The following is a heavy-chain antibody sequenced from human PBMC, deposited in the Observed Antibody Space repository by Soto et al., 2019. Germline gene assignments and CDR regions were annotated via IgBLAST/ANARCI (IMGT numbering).Heavy chain of an antibody. CDR3: ARGGFLGFCSGGACYPNYNHYFMDV. D-gene: IGHD2-15*01. CDR2: TNPNSGNT. Sequence: GASVKVSCTASGYSFSNYDIIWVRQATGQGLEWMGWTNPNSGNTGYAQKFQGRVTMTRDTSTSTAYMELSSLRSEDTAVYYCARGGFLGFCSGGACYPNYNHYFMDVWGKGTTVTVSS. J-gene: IGHJ6*03. CDR1: GYSFSNYD. V-gene: IGHV1-8*01.